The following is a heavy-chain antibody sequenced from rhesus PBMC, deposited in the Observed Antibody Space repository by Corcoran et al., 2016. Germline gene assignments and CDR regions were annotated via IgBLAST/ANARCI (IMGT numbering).Heavy chain of an antibody. CDR2: VDPVYGEI. CDR1: GYTFTELS. Sequence: EVQLVQSGADVKKPGASVKVSCKVSGYTFTELSMHWVRQAPGKGHEWVGGVDPVYGEIIHAEKFQGRVTMTEDTSTDTAYMELSSLRSEDTAVYYCARVSTFGGSLDVWGRGVLVTVSS. D-gene: IGHD2-15*01. J-gene: IGHJ5-2*02. V-gene: IGHV1-156*01. CDR3: ARVSTFGGSLDV.